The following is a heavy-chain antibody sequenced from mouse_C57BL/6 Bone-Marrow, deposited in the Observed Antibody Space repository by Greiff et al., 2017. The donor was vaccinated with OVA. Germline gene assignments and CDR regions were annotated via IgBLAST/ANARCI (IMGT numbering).Heavy chain of an antibody. Sequence: QVQLQQPGAELVKPGASVKMSCKASGYTFTSYWITWVKQRPGQGLEWIGDIYPGSGSTNYNEKFKSKATLTVDTSSSTAYMQLSSLTSEDSAVYFCARCSVAYYYGSNYFDYWGQGTTLTVSS. V-gene: IGHV1-55*01. D-gene: IGHD1-1*01. CDR1: GYTFTSYW. CDR3: ARCSVAYYYGSNYFDY. CDR2: IYPGSGST. J-gene: IGHJ2*01.